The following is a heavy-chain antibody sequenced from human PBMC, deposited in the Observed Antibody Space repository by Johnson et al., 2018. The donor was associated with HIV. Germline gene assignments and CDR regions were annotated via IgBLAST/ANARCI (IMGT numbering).Heavy chain of an antibody. CDR3: ARKGDAFDI. V-gene: IGHV3-7*01. CDR1: GFTFSSCG. J-gene: IGHJ3*02. CDR2: IKQDGSDK. Sequence: EVQLVESGGSVVQPGRSLRLSCAASGFTFSSCGMHWVRQAPGKGLEWVANIKQDGSDKNYVDSVKGRFTISRDNAKNSLYLQMNSLRAEDTAVYYCARKGDAFDIWGQGTKVTISS.